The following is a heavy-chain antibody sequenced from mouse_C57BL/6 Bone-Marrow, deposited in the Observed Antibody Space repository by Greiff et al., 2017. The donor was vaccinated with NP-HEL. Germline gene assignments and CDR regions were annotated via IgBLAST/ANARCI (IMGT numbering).Heavy chain of an antibody. J-gene: IGHJ2*01. CDR1: GYAFTNYL. Sequence: QVQLQQSGAELVRPGTSVKVSCKASGYAFTNYLIEWVKQRPGQGLEWIGVINPGSGGTNYNEKFKGKATLTADKSSSTAYMKLSSLTSEDSAFDICAREILRYLDYWGQGTTLTVSS. V-gene: IGHV1-54*01. D-gene: IGHD1-1*01. CDR3: AREILRYLDY. CDR2: INPGSGGT.